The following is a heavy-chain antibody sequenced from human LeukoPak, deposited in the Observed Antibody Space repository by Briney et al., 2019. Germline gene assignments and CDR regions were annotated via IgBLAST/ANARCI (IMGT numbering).Heavy chain of an antibody. D-gene: IGHD2-2*01. J-gene: IGHJ4*02. CDR3: ARRGVDYYFDY. CDR2: IYYSGST. CDR1: GGSISSYY. V-gene: IGHV4-59*08. Sequence: SETLSLTCTVSGGSISSYYWSWIRQPPGKGLEWIGYIYYSGSTNYNPSLKSRVTISVDTSKNQFSLKLSPVTAADTAVYYCARRGVDYYFDYWGQGTLVTVSS.